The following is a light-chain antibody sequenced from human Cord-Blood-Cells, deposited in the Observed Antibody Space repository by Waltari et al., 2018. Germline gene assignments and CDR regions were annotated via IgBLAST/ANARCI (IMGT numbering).Light chain of an antibody. CDR1: QSISSY. Sequence: DIQMTQSPSSLSASVGDRVTITCRASQSISSYLTWYQQKSGKAPKLLIYDASSFESGVPSRVRGRGSGTDFTLTISSLQPDDFATYYCQQSYSTPRTFGQGTKVEIK. J-gene: IGKJ1*01. CDR3: QQSYSTPRT. CDR2: DAS. V-gene: IGKV1-39*01.